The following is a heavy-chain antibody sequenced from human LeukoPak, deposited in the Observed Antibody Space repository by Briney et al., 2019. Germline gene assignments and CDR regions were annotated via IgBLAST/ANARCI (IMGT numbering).Heavy chain of an antibody. CDR2: ISGTSTYI. V-gene: IGHV3-21*06. Sequence: GGSLRLSCASSGFTFSGYEMNWVRQAPGKGLEWVSSISGTSTYIYFANSLKGRFSISRDNAKNSLYLQMNSLRAEDTAVYFCARATLSEIIAAEAFFDSWGQGTLVIVSS. CDR1: GFTFSGYE. CDR3: ARATLSEIIAAEAFFDS. J-gene: IGHJ4*02. D-gene: IGHD6-13*01.